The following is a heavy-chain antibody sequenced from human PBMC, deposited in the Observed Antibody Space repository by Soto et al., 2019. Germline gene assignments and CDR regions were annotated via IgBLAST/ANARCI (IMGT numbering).Heavy chain of an antibody. D-gene: IGHD6-13*01. Sequence: EVQLVESGGGLIQPGGSLRLSCVASGFNVSSDYMNWVRQAPGKELEWVSVLSTTGFTSYADSVKGRFTISSDSSKNTLYLQMNSLRVEDTAVYYCVRDSETSSSWSLDYWGQGVLVTVSS. CDR1: GFNVSSDY. V-gene: IGHV3-53*01. CDR2: LSTTGFT. CDR3: VRDSETSSSWSLDY. J-gene: IGHJ4*02.